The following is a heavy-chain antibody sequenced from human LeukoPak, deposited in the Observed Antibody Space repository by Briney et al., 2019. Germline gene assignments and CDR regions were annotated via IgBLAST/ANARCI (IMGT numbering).Heavy chain of an antibody. D-gene: IGHD3-10*01. J-gene: IGHJ6*02. V-gene: IGHV3-48*01. Sequence: GGSLGLSCAASGFTFSSYSMNWVRQAPGKGLEWVSYISSSSSTIYYADSVKGRFTISRDNAKNSLYLQMNSLRAEDTAVYYCARQTVRFGHHGMDVWGQGTTVTVSS. CDR2: ISSSSSTI. CDR3: ARQTVRFGHHGMDV. CDR1: GFTFSSYS.